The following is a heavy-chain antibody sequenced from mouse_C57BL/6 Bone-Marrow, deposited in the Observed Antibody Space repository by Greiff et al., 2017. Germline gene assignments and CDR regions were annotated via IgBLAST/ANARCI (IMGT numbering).Heavy chain of an antibody. D-gene: IGHD1-1*01. CDR2: IYPGSGNT. CDR1: GYTFTDYY. Sequence: VQLQQSGAELVRPGASVKLSCKASGYTFTDYYINWVKQRPGQGLEWIARIYPGSGNTYYNEKFKGKATLTAEKSSSTAYMQLSSLSSEDSAVYFCARGDYGSSDWYFTVWGTGATVTVSS. CDR3: ARGDYGSSDWYFTV. V-gene: IGHV1-76*01. J-gene: IGHJ1*03.